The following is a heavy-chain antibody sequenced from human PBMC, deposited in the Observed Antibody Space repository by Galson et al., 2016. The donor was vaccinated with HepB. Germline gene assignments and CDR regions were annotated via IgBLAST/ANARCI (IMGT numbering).Heavy chain of an antibody. Sequence: SLRLSCAASGFTFNTYAMSWVRQAPGKGLEWVSAISNSGSTTYYADSVKGRFAISRDNSKNTLYLQMNSLRVEDTALYYCAKEFVATGAVVGDHWGQGTLVTVSS. V-gene: IGHV3-23*01. CDR2: ISNSGSTT. J-gene: IGHJ4*02. D-gene: IGHD2-21*01. CDR3: AKEFVATGAVVGDH. CDR1: GFTFNTYA.